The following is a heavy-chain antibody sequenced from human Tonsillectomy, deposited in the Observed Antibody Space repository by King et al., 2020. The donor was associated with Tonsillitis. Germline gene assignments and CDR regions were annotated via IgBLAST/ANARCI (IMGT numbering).Heavy chain of an antibody. D-gene: IGHD3-3*01. J-gene: IGHJ5*02. Sequence: VQLVESGGGLVQPGGSLRLSCAASGFTFSSYWMHWVRQAPGKGLVWVSRINSDGSSTSYADSVKGRFTISRDNAKNTLYLQMNSLRAEDTAVYYCARDETAFRYDFWSGSYQSAGSYNWFDPWGQGTLVTVSS. CDR3: ARDETAFRYDFWSGSYQSAGSYNWFDP. CDR2: INSDGSST. CDR1: GFTFSSYW. V-gene: IGHV3-74*01.